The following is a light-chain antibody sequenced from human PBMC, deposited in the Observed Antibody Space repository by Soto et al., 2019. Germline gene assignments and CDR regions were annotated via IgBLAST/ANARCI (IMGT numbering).Light chain of an antibody. J-gene: IGKJ1*01. Sequence: ETVLTQSPGILSLSLGDRATLSCRASQSVSSNSLVWYQQKPGQAPRLLMSGASSRATGIPDRFSGSGSGTDFTLTISRLEPEDFAVYYCQHYGTSPPITFGQGTKVDIK. CDR1: QSVSSNS. V-gene: IGKV3-20*01. CDR3: QHYGTSPPIT. CDR2: GAS.